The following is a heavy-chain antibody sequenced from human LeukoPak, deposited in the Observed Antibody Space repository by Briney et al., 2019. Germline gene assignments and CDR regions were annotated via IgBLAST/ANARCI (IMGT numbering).Heavy chain of an antibody. CDR3: AKGGYSSGWRNYFDY. V-gene: IGHV3-23*01. CDR1: GFTFSSYG. CDR2: ISATGGST. D-gene: IGHD6-19*01. Sequence: GGSLRLSCAASGFTFSSYGITWVRQAPGKGLEWVSTISATGGSTYYADSVKGRFTISRGNSKDTLYLQMNSLRAEDTAVYYCAKGGYSSGWRNYFDYWGQGTLVTVSS. J-gene: IGHJ4*02.